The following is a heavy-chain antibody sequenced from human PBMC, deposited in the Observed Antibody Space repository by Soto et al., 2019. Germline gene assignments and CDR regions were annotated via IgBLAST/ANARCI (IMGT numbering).Heavy chain of an antibody. J-gene: IGHJ4*02. CDR1: GGSISSGGYY. D-gene: IGHD2-2*01. CDR2: IYYSGST. V-gene: IGHV4-31*03. CDR3: ACSTSWPLFDY. Sequence: PSETLSLTCTVSGGSISSGGYYWSWIRQHPGKGLEWIGYIYYSGSTYYNPSLKSRVTISVDTSKNQFSLKLSSVTAADTAVYYCACSTSWPLFDYWGQGTLVTVSS.